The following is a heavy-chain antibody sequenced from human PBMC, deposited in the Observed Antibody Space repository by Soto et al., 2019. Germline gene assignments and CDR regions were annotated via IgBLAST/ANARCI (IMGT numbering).Heavy chain of an antibody. V-gene: IGHV4-34*01. CDR1: GGSFSGYY. Sequence: QVQLQQWGAGLLKPSETLSLTCAVYGGSFSGYYWSWIRQPPGKGLEWIGEINHSGSTNYNPSLKSRVTISVDTSKNQFSLNLSSVTAADTAVYYCARDRNILIPDYYGSGSYSHWGQGTLVTVSS. CDR2: INHSGST. D-gene: IGHD3-10*01. J-gene: IGHJ4*02. CDR3: ARDRNILIPDYYGSGSYSH.